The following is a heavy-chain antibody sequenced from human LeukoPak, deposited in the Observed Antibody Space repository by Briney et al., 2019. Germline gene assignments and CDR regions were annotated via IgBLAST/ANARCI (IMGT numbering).Heavy chain of an antibody. D-gene: IGHD1-26*01. J-gene: IGHJ4*02. CDR3: AKSGSIVGAIGVDY. V-gene: IGHV3-23*01. CDR2: ISGNGDKI. Sequence: GGSLRLSCAASGFTFRNYAMSWVRQAPGKGLEWVSGISGNGDKIYYADSVKGRFTISRDNSKNTLYLQMNSLRAEDTAVYYCAKSGSIVGAIGVDYWGQGTLVTVSS. CDR1: GFTFRNYA.